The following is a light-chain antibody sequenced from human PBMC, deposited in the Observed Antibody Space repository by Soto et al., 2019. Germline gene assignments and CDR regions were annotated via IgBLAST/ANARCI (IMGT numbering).Light chain of an antibody. Sequence: DIQMTQSPSTLSASVGDRVTITCRASQSISSWLAWYQQKPGKAPNLLIYKASSLESGVPSRFTGSGSGTEFNLTIISLQPDDFATYYCQQYNSYPLTFGGGTKVEIK. CDR1: QSISSW. V-gene: IGKV1-5*03. J-gene: IGKJ4*01. CDR2: KAS. CDR3: QQYNSYPLT.